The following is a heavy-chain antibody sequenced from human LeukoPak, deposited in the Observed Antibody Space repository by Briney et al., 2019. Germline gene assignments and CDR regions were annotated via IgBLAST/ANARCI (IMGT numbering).Heavy chain of an antibody. CDR3: AKDVNLGSYFGSSLGYYFDY. V-gene: IGHV3-23*01. CDR1: GFTFSSYA. J-gene: IGHJ4*02. D-gene: IGHD3-10*01. Sequence: GGSLRLSCAASGFTFSSYAMSWVRQAPGKGLEWVSAISGSGGSTYYADSVKGRFTISRDSSKNTLYLQMNSLRAEDTAIYYCAKDVNLGSYFGSSLGYYFDYWGQGALVTVSS. CDR2: ISGSGGST.